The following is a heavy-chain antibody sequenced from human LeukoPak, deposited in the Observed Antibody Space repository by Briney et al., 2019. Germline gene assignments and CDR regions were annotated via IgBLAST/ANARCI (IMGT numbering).Heavy chain of an antibody. CDR2: IYYSGST. CDR3: AGSTVYYYYGMDV. Sequence: SQTLSLTCTVSGGSISSGDYYWSWIRQPPGKGLEWIGYIYYSGSTYYNPSLKSRATISVDTSKNQFSLKLSSVTAADAAVYYCAGSTVYYYYGMDVWGQGTTVTVSS. V-gene: IGHV4-30-4*01. J-gene: IGHJ6*02. CDR1: GGSISSGDYY. D-gene: IGHD3-10*01.